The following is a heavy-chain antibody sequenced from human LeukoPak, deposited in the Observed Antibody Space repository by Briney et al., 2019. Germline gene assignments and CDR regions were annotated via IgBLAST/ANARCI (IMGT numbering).Heavy chain of an antibody. V-gene: IGHV4-39*01. CDR2: IYYSGST. CDR3: ARHIYFDWLIPLNYFDY. CDR1: GGSISSSSYY. J-gene: IGHJ4*02. D-gene: IGHD3-9*01. Sequence: SETLSLTCTVSGGSISSSSYYWGWIRQPPGKGLEWIGSIYYSGSTYYNPSLKSRVTISVDTSKSQFSLKLSSVTAADTAVYYCARHIYFDWLIPLNYFDYWGQGTLVTVSS.